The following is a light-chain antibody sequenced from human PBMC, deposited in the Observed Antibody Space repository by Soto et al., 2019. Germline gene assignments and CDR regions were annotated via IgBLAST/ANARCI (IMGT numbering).Light chain of an antibody. CDR3: QQYNSYPWT. Sequence: DIQMTQSPSTLSASVGDGVTITCRASESISSWLAWYQQKAGKAPKLLIYDVSSLESGVPSRFSGSGSGTEFTLTISSLQPDDFATYYCQQYNSYPWTFGQGTKVDIK. V-gene: IGKV1-5*01. CDR1: ESISSW. J-gene: IGKJ1*01. CDR2: DVS.